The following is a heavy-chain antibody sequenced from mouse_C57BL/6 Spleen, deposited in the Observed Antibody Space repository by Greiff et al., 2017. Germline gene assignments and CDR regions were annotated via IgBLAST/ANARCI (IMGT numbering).Heavy chain of an antibody. J-gene: IGHJ4*01. Sequence: VQLQQSGPELVKPGASVKISCKASGYAFSSSWMNWVKQRPGKGLEWIGRIYPGDGDTNYNGKFKGKATLTADKSSSTAYMQLSSLTSEDSAVCVCARGKTGTRAMDYWGQGTSVTVSS. V-gene: IGHV1-82*01. CDR3: ARGKTGTRAMDY. D-gene: IGHD4-1*01. CDR2: IYPGDGDT. CDR1: GYAFSSSW.